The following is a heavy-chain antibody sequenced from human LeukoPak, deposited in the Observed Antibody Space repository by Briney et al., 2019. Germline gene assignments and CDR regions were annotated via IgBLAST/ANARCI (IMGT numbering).Heavy chain of an antibody. CDR1: GYTFTSYE. Sequence: ASVKVSCKASGYTFTSYEINWVRQATGQGLEWMGWMNPNRGNTGYPQKFQGRGTMTRNTSISPAYMDLCSLRSEDTAVYYCARGPPRGIVATILHVNYYYYMDVWGKGTTVTVSS. CDR2: MNPNRGNT. V-gene: IGHV1-8*01. D-gene: IGHD5-12*01. CDR3: ARGPPRGIVATILHVNYYYYMDV. J-gene: IGHJ6*03.